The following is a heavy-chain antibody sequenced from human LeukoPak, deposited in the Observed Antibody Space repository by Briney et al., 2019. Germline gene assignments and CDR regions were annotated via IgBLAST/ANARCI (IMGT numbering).Heavy chain of an antibody. CDR2: IYSGGST. V-gene: IGHV3-66*02. Sequence: GGSLRLSCAASGFTVSSNYMSWVRQAPGKGLEWVSVIYSGGSTYYADSVRGRFTISRDNSKNTLYLQMNSLRAEDTAVYYCARDLDGYNYFDYWGQGTLATVSS. CDR1: GFTVSSNY. D-gene: IGHD5-24*01. J-gene: IGHJ4*02. CDR3: ARDLDGYNYFDY.